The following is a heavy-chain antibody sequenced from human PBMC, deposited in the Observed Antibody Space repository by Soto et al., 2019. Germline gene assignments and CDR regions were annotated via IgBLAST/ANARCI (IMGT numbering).Heavy chain of an antibody. CDR2: INHSGST. Sequence: SETLSLTCAVYGGAFSGYYWSWIRQPPGKGLEWIGEINHSGSTNYNPSLKSRVTISVDTSKNQFSLKLSSVTAADTAVYYCARTHYYYDSSGYYSKHLNWFDPWGQGTLVTVSS. J-gene: IGHJ5*02. V-gene: IGHV4-34*01. CDR3: ARTHYYYDSSGYYSKHLNWFDP. CDR1: GGAFSGYY. D-gene: IGHD3-22*01.